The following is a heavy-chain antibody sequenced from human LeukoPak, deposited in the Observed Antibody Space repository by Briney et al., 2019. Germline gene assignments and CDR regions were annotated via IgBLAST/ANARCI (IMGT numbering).Heavy chain of an antibody. J-gene: IGHJ5*02. V-gene: IGHV3-74*01. Sequence: AGSLRLACAASGITFGNNWMQWVRHGPGKVRGWISRTNSDGGGAIYTDSVKVRFTVSRDNAKNKLYLQMNSLRAEDTSVYYCARDVPHNWFDTWGQGTLVTVSS. CDR1: GITFGNNW. CDR2: TNSDGGGA. CDR3: ARDVPHNWFDT.